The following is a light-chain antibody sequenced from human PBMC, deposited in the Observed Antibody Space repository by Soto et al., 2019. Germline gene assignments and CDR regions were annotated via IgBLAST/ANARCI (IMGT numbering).Light chain of an antibody. CDR1: ETVATN. CDR3: QQYGSSPFT. J-gene: IGKJ3*01. Sequence: VMTQSPATLSVSPGERATLSCWASETVATNLAWYQQKPGQAPRLLISGASTRAAGISDRFRGSGSGTEFTLTISSLRSEDSAVYYCQQYGSSPFTFGPGTKVDLK. CDR2: GAS. V-gene: IGKV3-15*01.